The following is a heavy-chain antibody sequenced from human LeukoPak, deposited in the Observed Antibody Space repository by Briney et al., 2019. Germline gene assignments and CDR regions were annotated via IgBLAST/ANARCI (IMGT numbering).Heavy chain of an antibody. CDR2: ISGTGVST. Sequence: GASLRLSCAASGFTFSNYAMSWVRQAPGKGLEWVSGISGTGVSTYYSDSVKGRFTISRDNSKNTLYLQMSSLRAEDTAIYYCAKPGGGYSGYDYYFDHWGQGTLVTVSS. D-gene: IGHD5-12*01. CDR3: AKPGGGYSGYDYYFDH. V-gene: IGHV3-23*01. J-gene: IGHJ4*02. CDR1: GFTFSNYA.